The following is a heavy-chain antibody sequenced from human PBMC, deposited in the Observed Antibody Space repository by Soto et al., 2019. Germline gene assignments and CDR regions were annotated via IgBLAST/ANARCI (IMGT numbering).Heavy chain of an antibody. V-gene: IGHV3-11*01. CDR2: ISSGGSGI. J-gene: IGHJ3*02. CDR3: ARVKECSSPGCYARDVFDI. D-gene: IGHD2-2*01. CDR1: GFIFSDHY. Sequence: PGGSLRLSCAASGFIFSDHYMSWIRQAPGKGLEWVSYISSGGSGIHYADSVKGRFAISRDNAKNSLYLQMNSLRAEDTAVDYCARVKECSSPGCYARDVFDIWGQGKMVPV.